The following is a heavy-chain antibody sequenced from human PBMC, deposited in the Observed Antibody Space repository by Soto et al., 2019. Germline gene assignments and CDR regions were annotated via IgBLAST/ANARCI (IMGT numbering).Heavy chain of an antibody. CDR3: ARGFQLVEMATINTFAFDY. CDR2: INHSGST. V-gene: IGHV4-34*01. CDR1: GRSCSGYY. D-gene: IGHD5-12*01. J-gene: IGHJ4*02. Sequence: NPSETLSLTCAVYGRSCSGYYWSWILQPPGKGLEWIGEINHSGSTNYNPSLKSRVTISVDTSKNQFSLKLSSVTAADTAVYYCARGFQLVEMATINTFAFDYWGQGTLVTVSS.